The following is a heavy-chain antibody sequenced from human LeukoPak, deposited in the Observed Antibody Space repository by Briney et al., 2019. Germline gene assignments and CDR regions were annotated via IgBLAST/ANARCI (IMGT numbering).Heavy chain of an antibody. CDR2: IYYSGST. CDR3: AREAVVVPAAMSYYYGMDD. V-gene: IGHV4-61*01. Sequence: SETLSLTCTVSGGSVSSGSYYWSWIRQPPGKGLEWIGYIYYSGSTNYNPSLKSRVTISVDTSKNQFSLKLSSVTAADTAVYYCAREAVVVPAAMSYYYGMDDWGQGTTVTVSS. J-gene: IGHJ6*02. D-gene: IGHD2-2*01. CDR1: GGSVSSGSYY.